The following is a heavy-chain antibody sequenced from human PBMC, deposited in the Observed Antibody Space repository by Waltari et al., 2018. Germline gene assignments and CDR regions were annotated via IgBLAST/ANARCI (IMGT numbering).Heavy chain of an antibody. J-gene: IGHJ4*02. Sequence: EVQLVESGGGLIQPGGSLGISWSAAGFIVSTNYMSWVRQAPGRGLEWVSLIYSGGSTYYADSVKGRFTISRDNSKNTLYLQMDSLSVEDTAVYYCARWQQWPVRAFDYWGQGTLVTVSS. CDR1: GFIVSTNY. CDR3: ARWQQWPVRAFDY. V-gene: IGHV3-53*01. D-gene: IGHD6-19*01. CDR2: IYSGGST.